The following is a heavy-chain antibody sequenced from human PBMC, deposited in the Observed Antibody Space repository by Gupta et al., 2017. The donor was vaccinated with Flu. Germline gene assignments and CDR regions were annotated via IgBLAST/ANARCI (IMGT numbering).Heavy chain of an antibody. CDR3: ARRAPGYYGMDV. J-gene: IGHJ6*02. D-gene: IGHD7-27*01. V-gene: IGHV3-48*01. Sequence: EVQLVESGGGLVQSGGSLRLSCAASGFTFSRYSINWVRQAQGKGLEWVSYICSSSNTIYYADSVKGRFTISRDNAKNSLYLQMNSLRAEDTAVYYCARRAPGYYGMDVWGQGTTVTVSS. CDR1: GFTFSRYS. CDR2: ICSSSNTI.